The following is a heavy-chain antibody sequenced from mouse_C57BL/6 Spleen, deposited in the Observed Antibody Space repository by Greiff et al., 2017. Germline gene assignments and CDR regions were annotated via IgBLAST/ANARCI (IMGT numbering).Heavy chain of an antibody. CDR3: AITTVVDY. CDR2: IDPSDSYT. D-gene: IGHD1-1*01. J-gene: IGHJ2*01. V-gene: IGHV1-50*01. CDR1: GYTFTSYW. Sequence: QVQLQQPGAELVKPGASVKLSCKASGYTFTSYWMQWVKQRPGQGLEWIGEIDPSDSYTNYNQKFKGKATLTVDTSSSTAYMQLSSLTSEDSAVYYWAITTVVDYWGQGTTLTVSS.